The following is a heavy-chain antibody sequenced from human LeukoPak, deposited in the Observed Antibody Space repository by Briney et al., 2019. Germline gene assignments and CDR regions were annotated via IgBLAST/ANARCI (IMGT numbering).Heavy chain of an antibody. CDR3: ARDGMGIIKAFDI. D-gene: IGHD3-10*01. CDR2: ISSSGSTM. V-gene: IGHV3-48*03. Sequence: GGSLRLSCAASGFTFSTYEMNWVRQAPGKGLEWVSYISSSGSTMYYADSVKGRFTISRDNARNSLYLQMNSLRAEDTAVYYCARDGMGIIKAFDIWGQGTMVTVSS. J-gene: IGHJ3*02. CDR1: GFTFSTYE.